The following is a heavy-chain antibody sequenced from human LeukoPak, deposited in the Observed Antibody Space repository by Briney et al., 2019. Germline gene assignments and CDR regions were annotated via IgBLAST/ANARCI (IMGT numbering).Heavy chain of an antibody. CDR2: INHIGIT. CDR3: ARRHGLGYCSSTSCYTPRYYYYMDV. CDR1: VGSFSGYY. J-gene: IGHJ6*03. Sequence: SETLSLTCAVYVGSFSGYYLSLILQPPGKGLEWSGEINHIGITNYNPSLESRVTISVDTSKNQFSLKLSSVTAADTAVYYCARRHGLGYCSSTSCYTPRYYYYMDVWGKGTTVTVSS. D-gene: IGHD2-2*02. V-gene: IGHV4-34*01.